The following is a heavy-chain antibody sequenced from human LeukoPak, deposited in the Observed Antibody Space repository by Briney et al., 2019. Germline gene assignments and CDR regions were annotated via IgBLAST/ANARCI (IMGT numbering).Heavy chain of an antibody. D-gene: IGHD3-16*02. V-gene: IGHV1-69*04. J-gene: IGHJ5*02. CDR1: GGTFSSYA. CDR3: ARDRGTPSTIFWGSYRPFDP. Sequence: SVKVACKASGGTFSSYAISWVRQAPGQGLEWMGRIIPILGIANYERKFQGRVTITADKSTSTAYMELSSLRSEDTAVYYCARDRGTPSTIFWGSYRPFDPWGQGTLVTVSS. CDR2: IIPILGIA.